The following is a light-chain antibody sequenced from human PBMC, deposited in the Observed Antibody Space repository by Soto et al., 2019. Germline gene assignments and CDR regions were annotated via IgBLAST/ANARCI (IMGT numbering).Light chain of an antibody. Sequence: ENELTQSPNPLFLSPGEIATLSCRSSQSVSYYLAWYQQKPGQAPRLLIYDASSRATGVPDRFSGRGSGTDFTLTISRLEPENFAVYYCQQDGSSPPITFGQGTRLEIK. J-gene: IGKJ5*01. CDR1: QSVSYY. CDR2: DAS. CDR3: QQDGSSPPIT. V-gene: IGKV3-20*01.